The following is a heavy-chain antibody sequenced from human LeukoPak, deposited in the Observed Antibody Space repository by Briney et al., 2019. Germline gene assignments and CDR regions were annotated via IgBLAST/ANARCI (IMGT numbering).Heavy chain of an antibody. Sequence: GGSLRLSCAASGFTFSSYWMHWVRQAPGKGLVWVSRIKFDESATNYADSVKGRFTISRDNDRNTVYLQMNSLRGEDTAVYYCAKGGRGTYLNDYWGQGTLVTVSS. CDR2: IKFDESAT. J-gene: IGHJ4*02. V-gene: IGHV3-74*01. D-gene: IGHD1-26*01. CDR1: GFTFSSYW. CDR3: AKGGRGTYLNDY.